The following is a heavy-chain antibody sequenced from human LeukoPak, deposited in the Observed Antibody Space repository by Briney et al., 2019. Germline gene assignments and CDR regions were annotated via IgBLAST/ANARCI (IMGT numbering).Heavy chain of an antibody. CDR1: GGTFSSYA. CDR2: IIPIFGTA. D-gene: IGHD2-15*01. V-gene: IGHV1-69*01. Sequence: SVKVSCKASGGTFSSYAISWVRQAPGQGLEWMGGIIPIFGTANYAQKFQDRVTITADESTSTAYMELSSLRSEDTAVYYCATLKSGLVVAATGPYNWFDPWGQGTLVTVSS. J-gene: IGHJ5*02. CDR3: ATLKSGLVVAATGPYNWFDP.